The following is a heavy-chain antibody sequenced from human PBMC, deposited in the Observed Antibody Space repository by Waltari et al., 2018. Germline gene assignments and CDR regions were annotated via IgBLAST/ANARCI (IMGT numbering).Heavy chain of an antibody. CDR2: ISSSSSDI. CDR1: GFTFSSYS. Sequence: EVQLVESGGGLVKPGGSLRRYGAAAGFTFSSYSMNWVRQAPGKGLEWVSSISSSSSDIYYGDSVKGRFTISRDNAKNSLYLQMNSLRADDTAVYYCAREYNWKDYYMDVWGKGTTVTISS. V-gene: IGHV3-21*01. CDR3: AREYNWKDYYMDV. J-gene: IGHJ6*03. D-gene: IGHD1-1*01.